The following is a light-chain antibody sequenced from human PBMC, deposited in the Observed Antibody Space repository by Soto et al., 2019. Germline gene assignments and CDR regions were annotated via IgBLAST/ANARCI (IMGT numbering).Light chain of an antibody. Sequence: EIVLTQSPGTLSLSPGESATLSCRASQSIFSSYLAWYQQKPGQAPRLLIYGASSRATGIPDRFSGDGSGTDFTLKISRLEPEDFAVYYCQQYGLSPLTFGGGTKVDIK. V-gene: IGKV3-20*01. CDR2: GAS. CDR3: QQYGLSPLT. CDR1: QSIFSSY. J-gene: IGKJ4*01.